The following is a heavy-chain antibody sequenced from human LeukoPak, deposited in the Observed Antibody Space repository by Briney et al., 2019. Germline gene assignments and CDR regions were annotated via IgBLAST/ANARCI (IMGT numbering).Heavy chain of an antibody. CDR3: ARDSGAPMPADY. V-gene: IGHV3-20*04. Sequence: GGSLRLSCAASGFTFDDYGMSWVRQAPGKGLEWVSGINWNGGSTGYADSVKGRFTISRDNAKNTLYLQMNSLRAEDTAVYYCARDSGAPMPADYWGQGTLVTVSS. J-gene: IGHJ4*02. CDR1: GFTFDDYG. D-gene: IGHD2-2*01. CDR2: INWNGGST.